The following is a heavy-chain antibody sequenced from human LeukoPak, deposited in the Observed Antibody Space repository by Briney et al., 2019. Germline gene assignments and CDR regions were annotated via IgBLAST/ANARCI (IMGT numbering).Heavy chain of an antibody. D-gene: IGHD3-9*01. CDR2: VYYSGGT. Sequence: SETLSLTCAVSGGSISSGAYSWSWIRQPPRKGLEWIGYVYYSGGTYYNPSLKSRVTISVDTSKNQFSLKLSSVTAADTAVYYCARERDFSLGYFDWFSRAGHDAFDIWGQGTMVTVSS. J-gene: IGHJ3*02. CDR1: GGSISSGAYS. CDR3: ARERDFSLGYFDWFSRAGHDAFDI. V-gene: IGHV4-30-4*07.